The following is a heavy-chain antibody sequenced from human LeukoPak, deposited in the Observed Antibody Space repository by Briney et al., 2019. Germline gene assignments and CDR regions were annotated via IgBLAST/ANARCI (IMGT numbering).Heavy chain of an antibody. V-gene: IGHV3-9*01. J-gene: IGHJ4*02. D-gene: IGHD1-26*01. Sequence: GGSLRLSCAASGFTFDDYAMQWVRQAPGKGLEWVSGISWNSGSIGYADSVKGRFTISRDNAKNSLYLQMNSLRAEDTAVYYCARDSGSYYGGANFDYWGQGTLVTVSS. CDR1: GFTFDDYA. CDR3: ARDSGSYYGGANFDY. CDR2: ISWNSGSI.